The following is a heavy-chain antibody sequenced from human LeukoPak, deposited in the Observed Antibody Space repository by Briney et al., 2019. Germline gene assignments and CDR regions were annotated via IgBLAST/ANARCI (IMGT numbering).Heavy chain of an antibody. CDR1: GFTFSSYW. CDR3: ARLRTPYDILTGYHYYYYYYMDV. D-gene: IGHD3-9*01. CDR2: INHSGST. Sequence: LRLSCAASGFTFSSYWMSWVRQAPGKGLEWIGEINHSGSTNYNPSLKSRVTISVDTSKNQFSLKLSSVTAADTAVYYCARLRTPYDILTGYHYYYYYYMDVWGKGTTVTISS. V-gene: IGHV4-34*01. J-gene: IGHJ6*03.